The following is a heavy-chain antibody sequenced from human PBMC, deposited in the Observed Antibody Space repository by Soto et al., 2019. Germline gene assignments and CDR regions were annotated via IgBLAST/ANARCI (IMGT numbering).Heavy chain of an antibody. D-gene: IGHD3-3*01. CDR1: GDTFSSYA. CDR2: MNPNSGNT. V-gene: IGHV1-8*02. Sequence: ASVKVSCKASGDTFSSYAISWVRQATGQGLEWMGWMNPNSGNTGYAQKFQGRVTMTRNTSISTAYMELSSLRSEDTAVYYCARVLSWASYYDFWSGYYNYYYYGMDVWGQGTTVTVSS. J-gene: IGHJ6*02. CDR3: ARVLSWASYYDFWSGYYNYYYYGMDV.